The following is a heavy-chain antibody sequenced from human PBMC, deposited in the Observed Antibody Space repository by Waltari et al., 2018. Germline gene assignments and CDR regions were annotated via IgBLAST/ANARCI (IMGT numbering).Heavy chain of an antibody. CDR1: GYTFTRYD. CDR3: ARGTSNGWYLFDY. J-gene: IGHJ4*02. Sequence: QVQLVQSGAEVKKPGASVKVSCKASGYTFTRYDINWVRQATGQGLEWMGWMNPNSGSTGYAQKFQGRVTMTRNTSISTAYMELSSLRSEDTAMYYCARGTSNGWYLFDYWGQGTLVTVSS. V-gene: IGHV1-8*01. CDR2: MNPNSGST. D-gene: IGHD6-19*01.